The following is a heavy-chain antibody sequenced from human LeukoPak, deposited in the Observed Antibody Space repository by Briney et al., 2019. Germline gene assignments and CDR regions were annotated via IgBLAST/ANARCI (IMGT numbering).Heavy chain of an antibody. CDR1: GYTFTSYA. CDR2: INAGNGNT. CDR3: ARVPIRRTYYYDSSGYSTLDY. D-gene: IGHD3-22*01. J-gene: IGHJ4*02. Sequence: ASVKVSCKASGYTFTSYAMHWERQAPGQRLEWMGWINAGNGNTKYSQKFRGRVTITRDTSASTAYMELSSLRSEDTAVYYCARVPIRRTYYYDSSGYSTLDYWGQGTLVTVSS. V-gene: IGHV1-3*01.